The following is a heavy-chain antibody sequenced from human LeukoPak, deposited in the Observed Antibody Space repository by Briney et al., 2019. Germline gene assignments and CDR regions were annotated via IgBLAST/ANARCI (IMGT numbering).Heavy chain of an antibody. V-gene: IGHV3-21*01. D-gene: IGHD3-22*01. J-gene: IGHJ3*02. CDR3: ARDRHYDSSGYSRWSDAFDI. Sequence: GGSLRLSCAASGFTFSSYSMNWVRQAPGKGLEWVSSISSSSSYIYYADSMKGRFTISRDNAKNSLYLQMNSLRAEDTAVYYCARDRHYDSSGYSRWSDAFDIWGQGTMVTVSS. CDR2: ISSSSSYI. CDR1: GFTFSSYS.